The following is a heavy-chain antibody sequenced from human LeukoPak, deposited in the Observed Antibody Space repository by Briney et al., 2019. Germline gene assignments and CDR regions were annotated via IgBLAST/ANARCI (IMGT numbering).Heavy chain of an antibody. D-gene: IGHD6-13*01. J-gene: IGHJ6*02. V-gene: IGHV1-18*01. CDR3: ARDPGIGDSYYYYYGMDV. Sequence: ASVKVSCKASGYTFTSYGISWVRQAPGQGLEWMGWISAYNGNTNYAQKLQGRVTMTTDTSTSTAYMELRSLRSGDTAVYYCARDPGIGDSYYYYYGMDVWGQGTTVTVSS. CDR1: GYTFTSYG. CDR2: ISAYNGNT.